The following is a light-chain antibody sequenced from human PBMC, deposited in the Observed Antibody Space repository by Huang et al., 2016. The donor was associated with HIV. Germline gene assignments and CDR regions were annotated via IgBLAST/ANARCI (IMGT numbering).Light chain of an antibody. J-gene: IGKJ2*01. CDR2: DAS. CDR3: QQYNGWPPKYT. Sequence: EIVMTQSPATLSVSPGERAALSCRASHSVYTNLAWYQQKPGQAPRLLSYDASTRATGIPVRFSGSGSGTEFTLTISSLQSEDFAVYYCQQYNGWPPKYTFGQGTKLEIK. V-gene: IGKV3-15*01. CDR1: HSVYTN.